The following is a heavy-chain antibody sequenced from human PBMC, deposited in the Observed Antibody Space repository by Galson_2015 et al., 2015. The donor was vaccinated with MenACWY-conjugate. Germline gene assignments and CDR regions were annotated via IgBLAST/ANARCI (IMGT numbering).Heavy chain of an antibody. V-gene: IGHV3-23*01. J-gene: IGHJ4*02. D-gene: IGHD1-7*01. CDR3: AKDRLADAGTIDY. CDR2: ISGSGGRT. CDR1: GFTFSSYA. Sequence: SLRLSCAASGFTFSSYAMSWVRQAPGKGLEWVSAISGSGGRTYYADSVKGRFTISRDNSKNTLYLQMNSLRAEDTAVYCCAKDRLADAGTIDYWGQGTLVTVSS.